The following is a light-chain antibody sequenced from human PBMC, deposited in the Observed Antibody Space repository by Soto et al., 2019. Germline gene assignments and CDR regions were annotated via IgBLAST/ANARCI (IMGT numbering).Light chain of an antibody. J-gene: IGKJ3*01. CDR2: AAS. CDR3: QNYNSAPLT. Sequence: DIQMTQSPSSLSASVGDTVTITCRASQGISNSLVWFQQKPGRVPQFLIYAASTLQPGVPPRFSGSGSGTDFTLTISSLQPEDVATYYCQNYNSAPLTFGPGTRVEIK. CDR1: QGISNS. V-gene: IGKV1-27*01.